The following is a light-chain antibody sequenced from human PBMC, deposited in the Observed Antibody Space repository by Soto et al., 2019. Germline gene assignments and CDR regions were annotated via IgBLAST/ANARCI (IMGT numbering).Light chain of an antibody. CDR2: RGS. CDR1: QNIRGDE. V-gene: IGKV3-20*01. CDR3: QDYGTSAPWT. Sequence: EVVLTQSPGTLSLSQGERATLSCRASQNIRGDELAWYQQKPGQAPRLLIYRGSSRATGIPDRFSGRGSGTDFTLTISRLEPEDSAVYYCQDYGTSAPWTFGQGTKVEIK. J-gene: IGKJ1*01.